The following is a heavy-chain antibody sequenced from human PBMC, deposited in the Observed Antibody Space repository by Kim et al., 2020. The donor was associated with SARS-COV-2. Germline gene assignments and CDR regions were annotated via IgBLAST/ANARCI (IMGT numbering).Heavy chain of an antibody. J-gene: IGHJ4*02. Sequence: NQRGSPNYTPSLKSRVPLSVDTSTTQFSLKLSAVTAADTAVYYCARGLGYWGQGTLVTVSS. CDR2: NQRGSP. V-gene: IGHV4-34*01. CDR3: ARGLGY.